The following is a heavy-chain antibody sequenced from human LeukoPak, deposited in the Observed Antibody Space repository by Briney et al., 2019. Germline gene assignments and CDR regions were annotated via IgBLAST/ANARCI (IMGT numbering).Heavy chain of an antibody. CDR1: GYTFTGYY. CDR2: IIPIFGTA. V-gene: IGHV1-69*05. Sequence: GASVEVSCKASGYTFTGYYMHWVRQAPGQGLEWMGGIIPIFGTANYAQKFQGRVTITTDESTSTAYMELSSLRSEDTAVYYCATLVRGARSNYYYMDVWGKGTTVTVSS. CDR3: ATLVRGARSNYYYMDV. D-gene: IGHD3-10*01. J-gene: IGHJ6*03.